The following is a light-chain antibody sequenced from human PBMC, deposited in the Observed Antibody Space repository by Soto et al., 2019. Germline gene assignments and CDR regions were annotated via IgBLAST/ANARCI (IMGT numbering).Light chain of an antibody. J-gene: IGLJ2*01. CDR2: EVS. Sequence: QSALTQPPSASGSPGQSVTISCTGTSSDVGGYNYVSWYQQHPGKAPKLMIYEVSKRPSGVPDRFSGSKSGNTASLTVSGLQSEDEADYYCRSYAGSNNFGRVFGGGTKLTVL. V-gene: IGLV2-8*01. CDR1: SSDVGGYNY. CDR3: RSYAGSNNFGRV.